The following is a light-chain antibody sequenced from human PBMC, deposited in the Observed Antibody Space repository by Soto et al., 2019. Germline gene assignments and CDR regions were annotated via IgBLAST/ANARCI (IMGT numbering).Light chain of an antibody. Sequence: AIRMTQSPSSFSASTGARVTITCRASQGISSYLAWYQQKPGKAPKLLIYAASTLQSGVPSRFSGSGSGTDFTLTISCLQSEDFATYYCQQYYSYLPLTFGGGTKVDIK. J-gene: IGKJ4*01. V-gene: IGKV1-8*01. CDR3: QQYYSYLPLT. CDR1: QGISSY. CDR2: AAS.